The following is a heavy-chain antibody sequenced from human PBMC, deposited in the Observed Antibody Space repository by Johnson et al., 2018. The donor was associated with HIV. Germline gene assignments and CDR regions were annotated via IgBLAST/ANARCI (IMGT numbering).Heavy chain of an antibody. J-gene: IGHJ3*02. V-gene: IGHV3-66*02. CDR1: GFTVSNNY. Sequence: VQLVESGGALVQPGGSLRLSCAASGFTVSNNYMSWVRQAPGKGLEWVCDINWNGANTAYADSVKGRFTISRDNSKNTLYLQMNSLRAEDTAVYYCAKSLFSISWPYDAFDMWGQGTMVTVS. CDR2: INWNGANT. D-gene: IGHD2/OR15-2a*01. CDR3: AKSLFSISWPYDAFDM.